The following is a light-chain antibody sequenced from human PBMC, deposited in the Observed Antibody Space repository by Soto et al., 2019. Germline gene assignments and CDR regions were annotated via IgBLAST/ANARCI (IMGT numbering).Light chain of an antibody. CDR3: SAYTSSSTPVV. Sequence: QSVLTQPASVSGAPGQSITISCTGSSSDVGGYNYVSWYRQHPGKAPKLMIYDVNNRPSGVSNRFSGSKSGNTASLTISGLQAEDEADYHCSAYTSSSTPVVFGGGTKVTVL. V-gene: IGLV2-14*01. CDR2: DVN. CDR1: SSDVGGYNY. J-gene: IGLJ2*01.